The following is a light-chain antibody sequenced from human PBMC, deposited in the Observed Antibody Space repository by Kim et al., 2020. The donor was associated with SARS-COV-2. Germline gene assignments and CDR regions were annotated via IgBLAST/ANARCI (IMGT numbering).Light chain of an antibody. CDR3: QVWDSSTDHVV. Sequence: APGKTARITCEGNNIGSKSGHWYQQKPGQAPVLVIYYDTDRPSGIPERFSGSNSGNTATLTISRVEAGDEADYYCQVWDSSTDHVVFGGGTQLTVL. CDR2: YDT. V-gene: IGLV3-21*04. CDR1: NIGSKS. J-gene: IGLJ2*01.